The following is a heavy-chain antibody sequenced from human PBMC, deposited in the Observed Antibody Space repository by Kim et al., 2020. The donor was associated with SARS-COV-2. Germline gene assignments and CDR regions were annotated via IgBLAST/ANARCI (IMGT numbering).Heavy chain of an antibody. CDR3: AKGGAGVRGVFDY. D-gene: IGHD3-10*01. V-gene: IGHV3-30*07. J-gene: IGHJ4*02. Sequence: ADSVKARCTITRDNSKNTLYLQMNGGRAEDTAVYYGAKGGAGVRGVFDYWGQGTLVTVSS.